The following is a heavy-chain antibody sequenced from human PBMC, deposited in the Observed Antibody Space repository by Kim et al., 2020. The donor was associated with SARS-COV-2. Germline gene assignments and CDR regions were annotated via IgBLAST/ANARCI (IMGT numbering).Heavy chain of an antibody. V-gene: IGHV3-73*01. Sequence: GGSLRLSCAASGFTFSVSAIHWVRQASGKGLEWVGRIRSKANTYAKAYAAAVKGRFSIAKADSKNTAYLQMNSLKPEDTAVYYCSSVPGTTLAFLDAFDIWGQGTTVTASS. CDR1: GFTFSVSA. J-gene: IGHJ3*02. CDR2: IRSKANTYAK. CDR3: SSVPGTTLAFLDAFDI. D-gene: IGHD1-1*01.